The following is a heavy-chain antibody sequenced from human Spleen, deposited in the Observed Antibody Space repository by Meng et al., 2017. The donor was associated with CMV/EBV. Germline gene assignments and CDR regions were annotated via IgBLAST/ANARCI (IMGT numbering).Heavy chain of an antibody. CDR1: GFTFTSYS. Sequence: GGSLRLSCAASGFTFTSYSMNWVRQTPGKGLEWVANIKQDGSDKYYADSVKGRFTISRDNAENSLYLQMNSLRAEDTAIYYCARGGPCSNGVCSDYGMDVWGQGTTVTVSS. CDR3: ARGGPCSNGVCSDYGMDV. V-gene: IGHV3-7*01. D-gene: IGHD2-8*01. J-gene: IGHJ6*02. CDR2: IKQDGSDK.